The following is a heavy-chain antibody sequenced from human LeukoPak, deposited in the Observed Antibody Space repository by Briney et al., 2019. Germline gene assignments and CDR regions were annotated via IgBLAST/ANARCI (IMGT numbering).Heavy chain of an antibody. D-gene: IGHD6-13*01. CDR3: ARVAAAGTWTDY. CDR2: INHSGST. CDR1: GGSISGYY. J-gene: IGHJ4*02. Sequence: PSETLSLTCTVSGGSISGYYWSWIRQPPGKGLEWIGEINHSGSTNYNPSLKSRVTISVDTSKNQFSLKLSSVTAADTAVYYCARVAAAGTWTDYWGQGTLVTVSS. V-gene: IGHV4-34*01.